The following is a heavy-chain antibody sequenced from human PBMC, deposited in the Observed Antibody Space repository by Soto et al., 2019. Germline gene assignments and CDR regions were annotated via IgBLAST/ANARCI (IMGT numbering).Heavy chain of an antibody. CDR1: GYTFTSND. J-gene: IGHJ4*02. CDR3: ARPLCSSTRCGPYFFDS. V-gene: IGHV1-8*01. Sequence: QVQLVQSGAEVKKPGASVKVSCKASGYTFTSNDNNWVRQAPGQGPEWMGWMNPDNGKTGFAQKFQGRITMTRNTSISTAYMELSSLRSDDTAVYFCARPLCSSTRCGPYFFDSWGQGSLVTVSS. D-gene: IGHD2-2*01. CDR2: MNPDNGKT.